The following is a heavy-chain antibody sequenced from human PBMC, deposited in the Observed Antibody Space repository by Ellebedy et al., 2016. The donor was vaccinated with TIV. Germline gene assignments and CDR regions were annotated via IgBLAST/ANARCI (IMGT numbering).Heavy chain of an antibody. V-gene: IGHV1-18*01. D-gene: IGHD3-22*01. CDR2: ISAYNGNT. Sequence: ASVKVSXXASGYTFTSYGISWVRQPPGQGLEWMGWISAYNGNTNYAQKLQGRVTMTTDTSTSTAYMELRSLRSDDTAVYYCARPQGYYYDSSGYSNWGQGTLVTVSS. CDR3: ARPQGYYYDSSGYSN. J-gene: IGHJ4*02. CDR1: GYTFTSYG.